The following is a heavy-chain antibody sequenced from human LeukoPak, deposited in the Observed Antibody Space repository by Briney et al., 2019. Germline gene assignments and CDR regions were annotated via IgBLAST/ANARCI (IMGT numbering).Heavy chain of an antibody. Sequence: SETLSLTCTVSGGSISSSSYYWDWIRQPPGKGLEWIGSIYYSGSTYYNPSLKSRVTISVDTSKNQFSLKLSSVTAADTAVYYCARRETSAYYSYYFDYWGQGTLVTVSP. CDR3: ARRETSAYYSYYFDY. J-gene: IGHJ4*02. V-gene: IGHV4-39*01. D-gene: IGHD3-22*01. CDR1: GGSISSSSYY. CDR2: IYYSGST.